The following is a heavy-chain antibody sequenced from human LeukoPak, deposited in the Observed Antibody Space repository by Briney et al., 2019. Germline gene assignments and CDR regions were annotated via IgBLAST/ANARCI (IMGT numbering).Heavy chain of an antibody. CDR3: ASSRSQGTHYFDY. J-gene: IGHJ4*02. V-gene: IGHV3-30-3*01. Sequence: GGSLRLSCAASGXTFSAFPMHWVRQAPGKGLEWVAFISYDGINKYYADSVKGRFTISRDNSKNTLFLQMNSLTVEDTAMYYCASSRSQGTHYFDYWGQGTLVTVSS. D-gene: IGHD3-10*01. CDR1: GXTFSAFP. CDR2: ISYDGINK.